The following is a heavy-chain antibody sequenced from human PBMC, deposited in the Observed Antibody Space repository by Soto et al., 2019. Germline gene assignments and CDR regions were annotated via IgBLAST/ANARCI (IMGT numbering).Heavy chain of an antibody. CDR1: GYSSSFYW. J-gene: IGHJ6*02. Sequence: GESLKISCKASGYSSSFYWIGWVRQMPGKGLEWMGIIYPGDSDTRYSPSFQGQVTISADKSISTAYLQWSSLKASDTAMYYCARHAETQVGYYYGMDVWGQGTTVTVSS. CDR3: ARHAETQVGYYYGMDV. V-gene: IGHV5-51*01. CDR2: IYPGDSDT. D-gene: IGHD1-26*01.